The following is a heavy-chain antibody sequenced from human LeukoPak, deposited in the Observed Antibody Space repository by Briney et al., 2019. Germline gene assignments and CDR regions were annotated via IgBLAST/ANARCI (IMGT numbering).Heavy chain of an antibody. D-gene: IGHD3-9*01. V-gene: IGHV3-23*01. CDR3: AEWGDYDVLTGYYVSDY. CDR1: GFTFSNYA. CDR2: ITGSGSGI. J-gene: IGHJ4*02. Sequence: GGSLRLSCAASGFTFSNYAMSWVRQAPGKGLEWVSAITGSGSGIYYADSMKSRFTISRDNSKNTLYLQINSLRAEDTAVYYCAEWGDYDVLTGYYVSDYWGQGTLVTVSS.